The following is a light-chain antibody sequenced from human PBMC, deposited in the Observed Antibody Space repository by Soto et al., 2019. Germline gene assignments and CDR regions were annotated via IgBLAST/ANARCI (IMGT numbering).Light chain of an antibody. Sequence: SVLTPPPSASGAPGQSVTISCTGTSSDVGIYIYVSWYQHHPRKAPNLMIYAVNSRPSGVPDRFSGSTSGTTAVLTVSRLHAEDEAHYYCSSYAGNNNFLFGTGTKVTVL. CDR3: SSYAGNNNFL. CDR1: SSDVGIYIY. J-gene: IGLJ1*01. CDR2: AVN. V-gene: IGLV2-8*01.